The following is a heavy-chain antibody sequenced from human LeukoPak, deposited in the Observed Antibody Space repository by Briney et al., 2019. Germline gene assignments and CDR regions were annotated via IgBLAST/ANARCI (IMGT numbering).Heavy chain of an antibody. CDR2: INTDTGNP. J-gene: IGHJ5*02. D-gene: IGHD3-22*01. CDR3: VRDVGNYDSRGYYLGWFDP. Sequence: ASVKVSCKASGYNFINYGINWVRQAPGQGVEWMGWINTDTGNPSYAQGFTGRFVFSLDTSVTTAYLQISSLKAEDTAVYYCVRDVGNYDSRGYYLGWFDPWGQGTLVTVFS. V-gene: IGHV7-4-1*02. CDR1: GYNFINYG.